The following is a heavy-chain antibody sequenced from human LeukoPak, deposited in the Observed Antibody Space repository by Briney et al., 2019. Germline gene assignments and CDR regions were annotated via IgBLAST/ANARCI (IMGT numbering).Heavy chain of an antibody. CDR1: GFTVSSNY. J-gene: IGHJ4*02. Sequence: GGSLRLSCAASGFTVSSNYMSWVRQAPGKGLEWVSVIYSGGSTYYADSVRGRFTISRDNSKNTLYLQMNSLRAEDTAVYYCARVPRLTQGYWGQGTLVTVSS. V-gene: IGHV3-66*01. CDR3: ARVPRLTQGY. D-gene: IGHD3-9*01. CDR2: IYSGGST.